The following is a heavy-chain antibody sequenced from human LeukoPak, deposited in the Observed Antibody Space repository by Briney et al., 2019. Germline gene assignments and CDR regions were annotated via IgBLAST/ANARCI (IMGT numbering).Heavy chain of an antibody. CDR3: ARGDALGYCSSTSCHNWFDP. J-gene: IGHJ5*02. CDR1: GYTFTGYY. V-gene: IGHV1-2*02. D-gene: IGHD2-2*01. Sequence: GASVKVSCKASGYTFTGYYMHWVRQAPGQGLEWMGWINPNSGGTNYAQKFQGRVTMTRDTSISTAYMELSRLRSDDTAVYYCARGDALGYCSSTSCHNWFDPWGQGTLDTVSS. CDR2: INPNSGGT.